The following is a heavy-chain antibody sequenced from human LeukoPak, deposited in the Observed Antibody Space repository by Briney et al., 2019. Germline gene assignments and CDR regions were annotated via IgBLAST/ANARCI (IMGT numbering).Heavy chain of an antibody. CDR3: ARGGGRSYSDAFDI. V-gene: IGHV3-48*02. Sequence: GGSLRLSCAASGLTFSSSNMHWVRQAPGKGLEGVSFISGSSTDTQYADSVKGRFTISRDIGRKALYLQMNSLRDEDTAVYYCARGGGRSYSDAFDIWAQGTVVTVSS. J-gene: IGHJ3*02. CDR1: GLTFSSSN. D-gene: IGHD1-26*01. CDR2: ISGSSTDT.